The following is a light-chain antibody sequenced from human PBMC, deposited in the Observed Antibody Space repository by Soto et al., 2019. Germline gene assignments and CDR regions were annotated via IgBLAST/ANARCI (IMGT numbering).Light chain of an antibody. J-gene: IGLJ2*01. Sequence: QSVLTQPASVSGSPGQSITISCTGTSSDVGSYNLVSWYQQHPGKAPKLMIYEGSKRPSGVSNRFSGSKSGNTASLTISGLQAEDEADYYCCSYAGSSTTLFPVVFGGGTKLTVL. CDR2: EGS. V-gene: IGLV2-23*01. CDR3: CSYAGSSTTLFPVV. CDR1: SSDVGSYNL.